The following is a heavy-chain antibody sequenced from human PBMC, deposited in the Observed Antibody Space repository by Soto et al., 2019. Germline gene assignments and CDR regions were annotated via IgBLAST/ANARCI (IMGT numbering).Heavy chain of an antibody. CDR2: IFYSGST. V-gene: IGHV4-39*01. CDR3: ARHLTYCSAGSCYSDFPYYGMDV. Sequence: SETLSLTCTFSGGSISSSSYYWGWIRQPPGKGLEWIGSIFYSGSTYYNPSLKSRVTISVDTSKNQFSLELSSVTAADTAVYYCARHLTYCSAGSCYSDFPYYGMDVWGQGTTVTVSS. CDR1: GGSISSSSYY. J-gene: IGHJ6*02. D-gene: IGHD2-15*01.